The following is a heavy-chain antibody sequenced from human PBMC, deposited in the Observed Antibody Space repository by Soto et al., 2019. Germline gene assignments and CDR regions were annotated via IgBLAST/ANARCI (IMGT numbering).Heavy chain of an antibody. CDR1: GYTFTSYY. CDR2: INPSGGST. CDR3: ARDAADRDGYNPDGMDV. Sequence: ASVKVSCKASGYTFTSYYMHWVRQAPGQGLEWMGIINPSGGSTSYAQKFQGRVTMTRDTSTSTVYMELSSLRSEDTAVYYCARDAADRDGYNPDGMDVWGQGTTVTVSS. D-gene: IGHD5-12*01. V-gene: IGHV1-46*01. J-gene: IGHJ6*02.